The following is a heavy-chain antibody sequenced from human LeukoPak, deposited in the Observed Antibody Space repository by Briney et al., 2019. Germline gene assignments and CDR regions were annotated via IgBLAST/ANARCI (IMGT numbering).Heavy chain of an antibody. CDR2: ISGSAGTT. D-gene: IGHD6-19*01. V-gene: IGHV3-23*01. J-gene: IGHJ4*02. CDR3: AKDWRAYHSGWLDY. CDR1: GFTFNSYG. Sequence: GGSLRLSCAASGFTFNSYGMSWVRQAPGQGLEWVSGISGSAGTTYYADSVKGRFTISRDDSKNTLYLQMNSLRAGDTAVYYCAKDWRAYHSGWLDYWGQGTLVTVSS.